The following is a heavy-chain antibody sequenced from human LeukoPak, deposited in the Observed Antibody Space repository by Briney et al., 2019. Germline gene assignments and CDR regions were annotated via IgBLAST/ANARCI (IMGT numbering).Heavy chain of an antibody. D-gene: IGHD1-26*01. V-gene: IGHV4-34*01. J-gene: IGHJ6*02. CDR3: ARVRRTAVSRYSGYYYYYGMDV. CDR1: GGSFSGYY. Sequence: SETLSLTCAVYGGSFSGYYWSWIRQPPGKGLEWIGEINHSVSTNYNPSLKSRVTISVDTSKNQFSLKLSSVTAADTAVYYCARVRRTAVSRYSGYYYYYGMDVWGQGTTVTVSS. CDR2: INHSVST.